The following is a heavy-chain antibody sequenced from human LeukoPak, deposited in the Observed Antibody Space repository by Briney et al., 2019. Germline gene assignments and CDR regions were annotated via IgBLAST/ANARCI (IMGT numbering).Heavy chain of an antibody. J-gene: IGHJ6*03. CDR3: ARGRGPYYYYYYYMDV. Sequence: PGGSLRLSCAASGFTFDNYAMTWVRQAPGSALEWVASISHTGYNTFYADSVKGRFAISKDNAKNSLYLQMNSLRAEDTAVYYCARGRGPYYYYYYYMDVWGKGTTVTVSS. V-gene: IGHV3-23*01. CDR1: GFTFDNYA. CDR2: ISHTGYNT. D-gene: IGHD5-24*01.